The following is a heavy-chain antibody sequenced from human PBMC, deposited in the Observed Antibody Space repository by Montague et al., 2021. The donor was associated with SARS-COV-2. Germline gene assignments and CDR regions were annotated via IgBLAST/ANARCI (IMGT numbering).Heavy chain of an antibody. CDR1: GFTFSSYW. CDR3: ARDHPIVVVPAAIRGYYYYGMDV. D-gene: IGHD2-2*02. J-gene: IGHJ6*02. V-gene: IGHV3-74*01. CDR2: INSDGSST. Sequence: SLRLSCAASGFTFSSYWMHWVRQAPGKGLVWVSRINSDGSSTSYADSVKGRFTISRDNAKNTLYLQMNSLRAEDTAVYYCARDHPIVVVPAAIRGYYYYGMDVWGQGTTVTVSS.